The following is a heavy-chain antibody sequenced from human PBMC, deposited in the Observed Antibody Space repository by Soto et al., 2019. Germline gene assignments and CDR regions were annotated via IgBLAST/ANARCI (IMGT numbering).Heavy chain of an antibody. CDR1: GYTFTSYG. CDR2: ISAYNGNT. D-gene: IGHD2-2*01. CDR3: AREIVVVPAAIPYYYYMDV. J-gene: IGHJ6*03. Sequence: QVQLVQSGAEVKKPGASVKVSCKASGYTFTSYGISWVRQAPGQGLEWMGWISAYNGNTNYAQKLQGRVTMTTDTSTSTAYMELRSLRSDDTVVYYCAREIVVVPAAIPYYYYMDVWGKGTTVTVSS. V-gene: IGHV1-18*01.